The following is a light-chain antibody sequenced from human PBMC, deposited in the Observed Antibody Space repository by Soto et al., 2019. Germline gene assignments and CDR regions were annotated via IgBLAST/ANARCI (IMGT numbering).Light chain of an antibody. CDR3: CSYAGGYTLV. CDR1: SSDVGAYNF. Sequence: SALTRPRSVYGAPGQSVTVSCTGTSSDVGAYNFVSWYQQHAGKAPRLMIYDVSQRPSGVPDRFSGSKSDSTASLTISGLQAEDEADYYCCSYAGGYTLVFGGGTQLTVL. CDR2: DVS. V-gene: IGLV2-11*01. J-gene: IGLJ2*01.